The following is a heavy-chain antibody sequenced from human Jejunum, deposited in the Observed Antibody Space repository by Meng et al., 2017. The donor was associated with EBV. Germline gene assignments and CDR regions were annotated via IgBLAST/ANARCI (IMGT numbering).Heavy chain of an antibody. Sequence: PALLKPTQPLTQAFTCCVCARINSRGGVCWRRTPPGKALEWLSIIYWGDDKRYSPSLKSSLTITKDTSKNQVFLNMTNMDPVDTATYYCAHIEGGGNSGFLDYWGQGTLVTVSS. J-gene: IGHJ4*02. CDR3: AHIEGGGNSGFLDY. D-gene: IGHD4-23*01. V-gene: IGHV2-5*02. CDR1: VCARINSRGG. CDR2: IYWGDDK.